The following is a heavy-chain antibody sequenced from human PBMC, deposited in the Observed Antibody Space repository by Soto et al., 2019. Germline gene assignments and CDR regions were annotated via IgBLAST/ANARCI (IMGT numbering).Heavy chain of an antibody. Sequence: QVQLQESGPGLVKPSETLSLTCTVSGGSISSYYWSWIRQPPGKGLEWIGYIYYSGSTNYNPSLKSRVTISVDTSKNQFSLKLSSVTAADTAVYYCARWLVPNWFDPWGQGTLVTVSS. J-gene: IGHJ5*02. D-gene: IGHD6-19*01. CDR2: IYYSGST. CDR3: ARWLVPNWFDP. CDR1: GGSISSYY. V-gene: IGHV4-59*01.